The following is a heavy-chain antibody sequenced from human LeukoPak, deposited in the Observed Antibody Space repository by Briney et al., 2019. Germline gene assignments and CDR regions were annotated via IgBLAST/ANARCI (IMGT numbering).Heavy chain of an antibody. V-gene: IGHV4-59*01. CDR1: GGSISSYY. CDR3: ARGGYDILTGYYPHDAFDI. D-gene: IGHD3-9*01. Sequence: SETLSLTCTVSGGSISSYYWSWIRQPPGKGLEWIGYIYYSGSTNYNPSLKSRVTISVDTSKNRFSLKLSSVTAADTAVYYCARGGYDILTGYYPHDAFDIWGQGTMVTVSS. CDR2: IYYSGST. J-gene: IGHJ3*02.